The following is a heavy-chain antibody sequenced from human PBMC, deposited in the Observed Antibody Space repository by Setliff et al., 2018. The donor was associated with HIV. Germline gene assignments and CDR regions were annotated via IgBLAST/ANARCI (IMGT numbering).Heavy chain of an antibody. CDR1: GGSFSGYY. D-gene: IGHD3-10*01. J-gene: IGHJ4*02. CDR3: ARVTNVLLWFGELLVHYYFDY. V-gene: IGHV4-34*01. CDR2: INHSGST. Sequence: PSETLSLTCAAYGGSFSGYYWSWIRQPPGKGLEWIGEINHSGSTYYYPSLKSRVTITVDTSKNQFSLKLSSVTAADTAVYYCARVTNVLLWFGELLVHYYFDYWGQGTLVTVSS.